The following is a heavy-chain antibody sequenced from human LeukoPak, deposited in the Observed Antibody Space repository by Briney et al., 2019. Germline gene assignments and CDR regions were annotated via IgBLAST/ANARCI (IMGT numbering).Heavy chain of an antibody. CDR1: GFTFSSYA. D-gene: IGHD2-2*01. CDR3: ARPVVPARGMPRGLGY. V-gene: IGHV3-23*01. Sequence: GGSLRLSCAVSGFTFSSYAMSWVRQAPGKGLEWVSDISDSGDNTYYADSVKGRFTISRDNSKNTLYLQMNSLRAEDTAVYYCARPVVPARGMPRGLGYWGQGTLVTVSS. J-gene: IGHJ4*02. CDR2: ISDSGDNT.